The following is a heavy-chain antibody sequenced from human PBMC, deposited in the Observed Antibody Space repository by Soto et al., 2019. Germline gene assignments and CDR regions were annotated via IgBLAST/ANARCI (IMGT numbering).Heavy chain of an antibody. Sequence: HVTLKESGPVLVKPTETLTLTCTVSGFSLSNGKVGVSWIRQPPGTPLEWLAHIFSNDEKSYRTSLKSRLTISEDTSKSQVVLTMTNVAPVDTATYYCARILFGRSVAGGYFYMDVWGKGTTVTVSS. CDR3: ARILFGRSVAGGYFYMDV. J-gene: IGHJ6*03. D-gene: IGHD6-19*01. CDR2: IFSNDEK. CDR1: GFSLSNGKVG. V-gene: IGHV2-26*01.